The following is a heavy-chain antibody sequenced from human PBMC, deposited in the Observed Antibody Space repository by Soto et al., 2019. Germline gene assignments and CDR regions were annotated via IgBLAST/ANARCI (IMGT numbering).Heavy chain of an antibody. J-gene: IGHJ4*02. CDR2: INNDGRST. V-gene: IGHV3-74*01. CDR3: VRGTRDWDGVDY. CDR1: GFTFSNYW. Sequence: EVQLVESGGGLIQPGGSLRPSCAASGFTFSNYWMHWVRQAPGKGLVWVSRINNDGRSTTYADSVKGRFTISRDNAKNTLYLQMNSLRAEDAAVYYCVRGTRDWDGVDYWGQGSLVTVSS. D-gene: IGHD2-2*01.